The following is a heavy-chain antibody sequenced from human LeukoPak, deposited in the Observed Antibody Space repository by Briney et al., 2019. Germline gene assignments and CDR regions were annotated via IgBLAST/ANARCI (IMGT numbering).Heavy chain of an antibody. CDR1: GGSISSGGYY. V-gene: IGHV4-31*03. CDR2: IYYSGST. D-gene: IGHD5-12*01. Sequence: SETLSLTCTVSGGSISSGGYYWSWIRQHPGTGLEWTGYIYYSGSTYYNPSLKSRVTISVDTSKNQFSLKLSSVTAADTAVYYCARGLYSGYDQSFDYWGQGTLVTVSS. J-gene: IGHJ4*02. CDR3: ARGLYSGYDQSFDY.